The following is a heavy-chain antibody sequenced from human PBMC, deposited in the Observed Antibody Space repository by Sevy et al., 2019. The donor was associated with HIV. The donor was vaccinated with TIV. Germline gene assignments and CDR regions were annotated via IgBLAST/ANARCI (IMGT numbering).Heavy chain of an antibody. Sequence: GGSLRLSCAASGFTVSSNYMSWVRQAPGKGLEWVSVIYSGGSTYYADSVKGRFTISRDNSKNTLYLQMNSLRAEDTAVYYCAATTVTTNYYYGMDVWSQGTTVTVSS. J-gene: IGHJ6*02. CDR2: IYSGGST. CDR3: AATTVTTNYYYGMDV. CDR1: GFTVSSNY. D-gene: IGHD4-17*01. V-gene: IGHV3-53*01.